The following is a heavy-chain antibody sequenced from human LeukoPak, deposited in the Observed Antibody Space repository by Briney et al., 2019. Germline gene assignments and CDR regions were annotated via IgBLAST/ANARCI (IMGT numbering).Heavy chain of an antibody. V-gene: IGHV4-34*01. CDR2: INHSGST. Sequence: SETLSLTCAVYGGSFSGYYWSWIRQPPGKGLEWIGEINHSGSTNYNPSLKSRVTISVDTSKNQFSLKLSSVTAADTAVYYCARRTYSYGPPFDYWGQGTLVTVSS. J-gene: IGHJ4*02. CDR3: ARRTYSYGPPFDY. CDR1: GGSFSGYY. D-gene: IGHD5-18*01.